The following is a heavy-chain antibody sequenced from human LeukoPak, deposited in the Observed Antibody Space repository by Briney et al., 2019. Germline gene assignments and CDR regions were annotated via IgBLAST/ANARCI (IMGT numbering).Heavy chain of an antibody. Sequence: PGGSLRLSCAASGLTFSSYGMHWVRQAPGKGLEWVAVISYDGSNKYYADSVKGRFTISRDNSKNTLYLQMNSLRAEDTAVYYCAKDRQYSSSYHDYWGQGTLVTVSS. CDR2: ISYDGSNK. J-gene: IGHJ4*02. V-gene: IGHV3-30*18. CDR3: AKDRQYSSSYHDY. CDR1: GLTFSSYG. D-gene: IGHD6-6*01.